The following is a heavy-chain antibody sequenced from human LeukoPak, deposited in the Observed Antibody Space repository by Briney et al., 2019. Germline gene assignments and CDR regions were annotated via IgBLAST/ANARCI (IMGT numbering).Heavy chain of an antibody. CDR3: ARATRLRPDCSSTSCYLLGPNY. J-gene: IGHJ4*02. Sequence: ASVEVSCKASGGTFSSYAISWVRQVPGQGLEWMGGIIPIFGTANYAQKFQGRVTITADKSTSTAYMELSSLRSEDTAVYYCARATRLRPDCSSTSCYLLGPNYWGQGTLVTVSS. D-gene: IGHD2-2*01. V-gene: IGHV1-69*06. CDR1: GGTFSSYA. CDR2: IIPIFGTA.